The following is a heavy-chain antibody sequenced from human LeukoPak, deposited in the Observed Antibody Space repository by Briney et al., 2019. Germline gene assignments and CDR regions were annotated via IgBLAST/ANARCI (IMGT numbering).Heavy chain of an antibody. CDR1: GYTFTGYY. J-gene: IGHJ5*02. CDR2: INPNSGGT. V-gene: IGHV1-2*06. D-gene: IGHD6-19*01. CDR3: VRAPGERSGLDYWFDP. Sequence: ASVKVSCKASGYTFTGYYMHWVRQAPGQGLEWMGRINPNSGGTNYAQKFQGRVTMTRDTSISTAYMELSRLRSDDTAVYYCVRAPGERSGLDYWFDPWGQGTLVTVSS.